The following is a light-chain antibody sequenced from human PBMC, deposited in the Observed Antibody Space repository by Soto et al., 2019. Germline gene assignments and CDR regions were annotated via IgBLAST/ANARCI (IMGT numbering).Light chain of an antibody. CDR2: DAS. J-gene: IGKJ4*01. CDR3: QQYDNLPLT. V-gene: IGKV1-33*01. CDR1: QDISNY. Sequence: DXXMTQSPSSLSASVGDRVTITCQASQDISNYLNWYQQKPGKAPKLLIYDASNLETGVPSRFSGSGSGTDFTFTISSLQPEDIATYYCQQYDNLPLTFGGGTKVEIK.